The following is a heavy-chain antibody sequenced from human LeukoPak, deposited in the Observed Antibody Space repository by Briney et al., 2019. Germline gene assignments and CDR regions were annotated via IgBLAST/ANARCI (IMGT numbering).Heavy chain of an antibody. CDR1: GYSTSSDYY. CDR3: ARYDVWGTYRAFDY. V-gene: IGHV4-38-2*02. CDR2: IYYSGST. D-gene: IGHD3-16*02. J-gene: IGHJ4*02. Sequence: SETLSLTCSVSGYSTSSDYYWGCIRQPPGKGLEWIGFIYYSGSTYYNPSLKSRVTISVDTSKNQFSLKLSSVTAADTAMYYCARYDVWGTYRAFDYWGQGTLATVSS.